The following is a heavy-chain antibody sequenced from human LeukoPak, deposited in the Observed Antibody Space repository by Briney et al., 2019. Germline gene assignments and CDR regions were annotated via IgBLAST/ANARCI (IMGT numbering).Heavy chain of an antibody. CDR1: GGSFSGYY. Sequence: SETLSLTCAVYGGSFSGYYWSWIRQPPGKGLEWIGEINHSGSTNYNPSLKSRVTISVDTSKNQFSLKLSSVTAADTAVYYCARDLYQKVGLNWFDPWGQGTLVTVSS. D-gene: IGHD1-26*01. CDR3: ARDLYQKVGLNWFDP. V-gene: IGHV4-34*01. J-gene: IGHJ5*02. CDR2: INHSGST.